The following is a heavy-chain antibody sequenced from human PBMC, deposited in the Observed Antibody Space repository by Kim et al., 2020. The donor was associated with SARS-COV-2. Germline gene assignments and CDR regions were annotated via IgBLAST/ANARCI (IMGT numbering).Heavy chain of an antibody. Sequence: ASVKVSCKASGYTFTSYGISWVRQAPGQGLEWMGWISAYNGNTNYAQKLQGRVTMTTDTSTSTAYMELRSLRSDDTAVYYCARDFTLEKVDAFGIWGQGTMVTVSS. CDR1: GYTFTSYG. V-gene: IGHV1-18*01. CDR2: ISAYNGNT. CDR3: ARDFTLEKVDAFGI. J-gene: IGHJ3*02. D-gene: IGHD3-16*01.